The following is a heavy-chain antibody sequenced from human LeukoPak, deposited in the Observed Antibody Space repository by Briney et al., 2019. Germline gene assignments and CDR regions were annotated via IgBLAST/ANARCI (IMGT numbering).Heavy chain of an antibody. D-gene: IGHD3-10*01. J-gene: IGHJ5*02. CDR2: ISSSSSYI. CDR1: GFTFSSYS. CDR3: ARDRLVRGAIINH. V-gene: IGHV3-21*01. Sequence: PGGSLRLSCAASGFTFSSYSMNWVRQAPGKGLEWVSSISSSSSYIYYADSVKGRFTISRDNAKNSLYMQMNSLRAEDTAVYYCARDRLVRGAIINHWGQGTLVTVSS.